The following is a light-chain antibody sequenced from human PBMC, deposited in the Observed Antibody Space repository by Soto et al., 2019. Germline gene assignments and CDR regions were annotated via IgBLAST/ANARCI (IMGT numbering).Light chain of an antibody. Sequence: DIQLTQSPSLLSASIGDRVTITCRASHDISTFLAWYQQKPGKAPKLLIYEASTLQSGVPSRFSGSGSGTEFTLTISGLLPEDFAAYHCQQVNSYPLTFGGGTKVEIK. CDR1: HDISTF. CDR3: QQVNSYPLT. J-gene: IGKJ4*01. CDR2: EAS. V-gene: IGKV1-9*01.